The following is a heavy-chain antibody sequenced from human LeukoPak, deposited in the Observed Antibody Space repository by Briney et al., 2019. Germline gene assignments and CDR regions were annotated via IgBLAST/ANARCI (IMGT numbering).Heavy chain of an antibody. CDR2: IYYSGST. CDR3: ARPSTGSGWYVPWFDP. V-gene: IGHV4-39*01. J-gene: IGHJ5*02. D-gene: IGHD6-19*01. Sequence: SETLSLTCTVSGGSISSSSYCWGWIRQPPGKGLEWIGSIYYSGSTYYNPSLKRRVTISVDTSKNQFSLKLSSVTAADTAVYYCARPSTGSGWYVPWFDPWGQGTLVTVSS. CDR1: GGSISSSSYC.